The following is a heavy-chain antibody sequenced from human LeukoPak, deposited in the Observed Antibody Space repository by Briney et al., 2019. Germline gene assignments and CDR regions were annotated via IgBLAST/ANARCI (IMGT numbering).Heavy chain of an antibody. CDR1: GFTFSDYA. CDR2: ISDSGVDT. Sequence: GGSLRLSRAASGFTFSDYAMSWLRQAPGRGLEWVSAISDSGVDTYYADSVKGRFTMSRDNSKSTLYLQMNRLRAEDTAVYYCANGNSNSPKDYWGHGTLVTVSS. V-gene: IGHV3-23*01. D-gene: IGHD2-2*01. CDR3: ANGNSNSPKDY. J-gene: IGHJ4*01.